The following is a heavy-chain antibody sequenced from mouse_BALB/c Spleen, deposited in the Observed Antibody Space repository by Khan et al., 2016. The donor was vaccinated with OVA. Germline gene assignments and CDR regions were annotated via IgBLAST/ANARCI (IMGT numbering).Heavy chain of an antibody. CDR2: INPSNGDT. Sequence: QVQLQQSGAELVKPGASVKISCKASGYTFTSFYMYWVKQRPGQGLEWIGGINPSNGDTHFYEKFKSKATLTVDKSSTTVYMQFSSLTSEDSAVYYCARSGYGNPFAYWGQGTLVTVSA. V-gene: IGHV1S81*02. D-gene: IGHD2-1*01. CDR1: GYTFTSFY. J-gene: IGHJ3*01. CDR3: ARSGYGNPFAY.